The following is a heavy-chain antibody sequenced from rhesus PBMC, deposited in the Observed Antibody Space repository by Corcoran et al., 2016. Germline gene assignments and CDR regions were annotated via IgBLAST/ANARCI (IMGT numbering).Heavy chain of an antibody. CDR1: GASISSYW. Sequence: QVQLQESGPVLVKPSETLSLTCAVSGASISSYWWSWIRQLPFPGLEWVGEISGAGGTPYYNPSLKSPVTISKDASNNQFSLKMTSVTAADTAVYYCARGVGASGISGWFWGQGVLVTVSS. V-gene: IGHV4-80*01. D-gene: IGHD6-31*01. CDR2: ISGAGGTP. CDR3: ARGVGASGISGWF. J-gene: IGHJ4*01.